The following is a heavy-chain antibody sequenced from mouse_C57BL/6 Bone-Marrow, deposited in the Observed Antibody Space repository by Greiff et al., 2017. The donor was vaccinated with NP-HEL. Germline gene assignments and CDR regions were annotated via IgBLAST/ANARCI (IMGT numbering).Heavy chain of an antibody. CDR2: IRSKSNNYAT. V-gene: IGHV10-1*01. CDR1: GFSFNTYA. Sequence: EVKLQESGGGLVQPKGSLKLSCAASGFSFNTYAMNWVRQAPGKGLEWVARIRSKSNNYATYYADSVKDRFTISRDDSESMLYLQMNNLKTEDTAMYYCGRQGAFAYWGQGTLVTVSA. J-gene: IGHJ3*01. CDR3: GRQGAFAY.